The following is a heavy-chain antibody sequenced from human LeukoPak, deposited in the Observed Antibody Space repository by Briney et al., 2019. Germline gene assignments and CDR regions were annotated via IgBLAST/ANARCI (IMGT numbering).Heavy chain of an antibody. V-gene: IGHV4-39*01. CDR3: ASSPRGVRGVIITGPTD. J-gene: IGHJ4*02. D-gene: IGHD3-10*01. CDR2: IYYSGST. CDR1: GGSFSGYY. Sequence: PSETLSLTCAVYGGSFSGYYWGWIRQPPGKGLEWIGSIYYSGSTYYNPSLKSRVTISVDTSKNQFSLKLSSVTAADTAVYYCASSPRGVRGVIITGPTDWGQGTLVTVSS.